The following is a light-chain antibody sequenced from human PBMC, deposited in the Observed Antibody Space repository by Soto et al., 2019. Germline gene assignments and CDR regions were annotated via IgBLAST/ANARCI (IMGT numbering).Light chain of an antibody. CDR2: DAS. CDR3: QQRSNWPT. Sequence: EIVLTQCPATLSLSPGERATLSCRASQSISFYLTWYQHKPGQAPRLLIYDASNRATGIPARFSGSGYGTDFTLTISSLEPEDFAVYYCQQRSNWPTFGQGTRLEIK. CDR1: QSISFY. J-gene: IGKJ5*01. V-gene: IGKV3-11*01.